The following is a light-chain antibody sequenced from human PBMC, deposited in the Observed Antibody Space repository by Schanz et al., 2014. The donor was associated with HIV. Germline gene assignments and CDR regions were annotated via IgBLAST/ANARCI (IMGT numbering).Light chain of an antibody. J-gene: IGKJ1*01. CDR2: KAS. Sequence: DIQMTPSPSTLSASVGDRVIITCRASESISSWLAWYQQKPGKAPKLLIYKASSLESGVPSRFSGSGSGTEFTLTISSLQPDDFATYYCQQYNSYPTFGQGTKVEIK. V-gene: IGKV1-5*03. CDR1: ESISSW. CDR3: QQYNSYPT.